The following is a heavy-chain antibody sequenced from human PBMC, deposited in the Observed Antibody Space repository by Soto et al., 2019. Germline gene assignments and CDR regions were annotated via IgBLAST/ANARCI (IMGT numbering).Heavy chain of an antibody. CDR3: AISYIAAANWGGMDV. CDR2: IYPGDSDT. D-gene: IGHD6-13*01. J-gene: IGHJ6*02. V-gene: IGHV5-51*01. Sequence: PGESLKISCKGSGYSFTSYWIGWVRQMPGKGLEWMGIIYPGDSDTRYSPSFQGPVTISADKSISTAYLQWSSLKASDTAMYYCAISYIAAANWGGMDVWGQGTTVTVSS. CDR1: GYSFTSYW.